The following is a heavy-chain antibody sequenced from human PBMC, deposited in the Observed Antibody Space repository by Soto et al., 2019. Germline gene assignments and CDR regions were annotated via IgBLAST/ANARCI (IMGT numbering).Heavy chain of an antibody. Sequence: GGSLSLSCAASGFTFSSYWMSWVRQAPGKGLEWVANIKQDGSEKYYVDSVKGRFTISRDNAKNSLYLQMNSLRAEDTAVYYCAVDRDIVVVVAANNAFDIWGQGTMVTVSS. CDR1: GFTFSSYW. V-gene: IGHV3-7*01. CDR3: AVDRDIVVVVAANNAFDI. CDR2: IKQDGSEK. J-gene: IGHJ3*02. D-gene: IGHD2-15*01.